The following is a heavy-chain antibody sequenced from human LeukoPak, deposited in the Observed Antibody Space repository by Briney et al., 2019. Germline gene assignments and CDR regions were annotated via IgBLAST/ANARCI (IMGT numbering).Heavy chain of an antibody. CDR3: ARSPRVDDFWSGYYNWFDP. D-gene: IGHD3-3*01. CDR1: GGSISSGSYY. V-gene: IGHV4-61*02. J-gene: IGHJ5*02. CDR2: IYMSGST. Sequence: PSETLSLTCSVSGGSISSGSYYWSWIRQPAGKGLEWIGRIYMSGSTIYNPSLKSRVTISLDTSKNQFSLKLSSVTAADTAVYYCARSPRVDDFWSGYYNWFDPWGQGTLVTVSS.